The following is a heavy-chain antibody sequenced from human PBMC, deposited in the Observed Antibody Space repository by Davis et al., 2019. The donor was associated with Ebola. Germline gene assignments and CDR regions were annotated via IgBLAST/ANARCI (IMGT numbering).Heavy chain of an antibody. V-gene: IGHV3-23*01. D-gene: IGHD3-10*01. CDR2: IIGSGGRT. CDR1: GFTFSSYA. Sequence: GGSLRLSCAASGFTFSSYAMNWFRQAPGKGLEWVSGIIGSGGRTYHADSVKGRFTISRDNSRNTLYLQMNSLRAEDTAMYYCVKDRNYDSGSYQGHDPWGQGTLVTVSS. CDR3: VKDRNYDSGSYQGHDP. J-gene: IGHJ5*02.